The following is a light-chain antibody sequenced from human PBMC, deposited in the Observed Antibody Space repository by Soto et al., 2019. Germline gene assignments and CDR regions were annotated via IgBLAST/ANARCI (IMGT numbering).Light chain of an antibody. J-gene: IGKJ1*01. CDR2: DAS. CDR1: QSVSSN. Sequence: EIVMTQSPATLSVSPGERATLSCRASQSVSSNLGWYQQKPGQAPRLLIYDASTTAASIPARFSGSGSGTEFTLTISNLQSEDFALYYCQQYYNWPRTFGQGTKVEIK. CDR3: QQYYNWPRT. V-gene: IGKV3-15*01.